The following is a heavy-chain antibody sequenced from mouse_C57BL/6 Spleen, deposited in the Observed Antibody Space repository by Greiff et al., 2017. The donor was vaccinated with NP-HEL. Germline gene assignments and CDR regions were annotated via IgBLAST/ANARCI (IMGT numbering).Heavy chain of an antibody. V-gene: IGHV1-18*01. CDR3: ARSPRPHYGNHDY. D-gene: IGHD2-1*01. CDR2: INPNNGGT. J-gene: IGHJ2*01. CDR1: GYTFTDYN. Sequence: VQLKQSGPELVKPGASVKIPCKASGYTFTDYNMDWVKQSHGKSLEWIGDINPNNGGTIYNQKFKGKATLTVDKSSSTAYMELRSLTSEDTAVYYCARSPRPHYGNHDYWGQGTTLTVSS.